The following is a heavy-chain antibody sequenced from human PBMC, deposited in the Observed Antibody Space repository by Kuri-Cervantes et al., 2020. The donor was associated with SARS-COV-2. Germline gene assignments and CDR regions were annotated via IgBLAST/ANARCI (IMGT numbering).Heavy chain of an antibody. CDR3: ARERYSSGSAFDI. D-gene: IGHD6-19*01. V-gene: IGHV4-4*07. Sequence: SETLSLTCTVSGGSISSYYWSWIPQPARKGLEWIGRIYTSGSTNYNPSLKSRVTMSVDTSKNQFSLKLSSVTAADTAVYYCARERYSSGSAFDIWGQGTMVTVSS. J-gene: IGHJ3*02. CDR1: GGSISSYY. CDR2: IYTSGST.